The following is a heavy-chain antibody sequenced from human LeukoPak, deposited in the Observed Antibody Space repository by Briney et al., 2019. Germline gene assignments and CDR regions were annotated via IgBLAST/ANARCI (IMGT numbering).Heavy chain of an antibody. CDR2: IYPSGST. J-gene: IGHJ5*02. D-gene: IGHD2-2*01. V-gene: IGHV4-61*02. CDR1: GGSISSGSYY. Sequence: PSETLSLTCTVSGGSISSGSYYWSWIRQPAGKGLEWIGRIYPSGSTNYNPSLKSRVTMSLDASKNQFSLKLSSVTAADTAMYYCASMRYCSSVYCYGFDPWGQGTLVTVSS. CDR3: ASMRYCSSVYCYGFDP.